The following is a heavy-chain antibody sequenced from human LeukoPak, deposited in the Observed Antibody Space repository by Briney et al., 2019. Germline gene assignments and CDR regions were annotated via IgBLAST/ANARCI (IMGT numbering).Heavy chain of an antibody. Sequence: SETLSLTCAVYGGSFSGYYWSWIRQPPGKGLEWIGEINHSGSTNYNPSLKSRVTISVDPSKNQFSLKLSSVTAADTAVYYCVGYCSSTSCPVDYWGQGTLVTVSS. J-gene: IGHJ4*02. CDR3: VGYCSSTSCPVDY. CDR1: GGSFSGYY. V-gene: IGHV4-34*01. D-gene: IGHD2-2*01. CDR2: INHSGST.